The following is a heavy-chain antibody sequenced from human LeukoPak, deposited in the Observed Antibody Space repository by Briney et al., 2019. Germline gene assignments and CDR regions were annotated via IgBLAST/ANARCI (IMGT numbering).Heavy chain of an antibody. V-gene: IGHV4-4*07. D-gene: IGHD3-22*01. CDR2: ISDSAST. Sequence: KPSETLSLTCTVSGASISSYYWSWIRQPAGKGLEWIGRISDSASTNYNPSLKSRVTMSVDTSKNQFSLKLSSVTAADTAVYYCTRIRDSSGYYLGAFDSWGQGTMVTVSS. CDR3: TRIRDSSGYYLGAFDS. CDR1: GASISSYY. J-gene: IGHJ3*01.